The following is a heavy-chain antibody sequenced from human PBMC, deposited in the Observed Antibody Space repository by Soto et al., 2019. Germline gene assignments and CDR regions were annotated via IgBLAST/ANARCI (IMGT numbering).Heavy chain of an antibody. CDR3: AKDRYYDSSGYYGY. Sequence: EVQLLESGGGLVQPGGSLRLPCATSGFTFSSYAMSWVRQPPGKGLEWVSVISGSGGSTYYADSVKGRFTISRDNSKNTLYLQMNSLRAKDTAVYYCAKDRYYDSSGYYGYWGQGTLVTVSS. CDR2: ISGSGGST. J-gene: IGHJ4*02. CDR1: GFTFSSYA. D-gene: IGHD3-22*01. V-gene: IGHV3-23*01.